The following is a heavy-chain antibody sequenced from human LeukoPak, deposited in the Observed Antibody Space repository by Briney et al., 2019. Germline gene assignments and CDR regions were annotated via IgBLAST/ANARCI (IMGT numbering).Heavy chain of an antibody. CDR1: GFTFSDYG. J-gene: IGHJ4*02. CDR2: IRFDGSNK. Sequence: GGSLRLSCAASGFTFSDYGMHWVRQAPGKGLEWVAFIRFDGSNKYYVDSVKGRFTISRDNSKNTLYLQMNSLRAEDTAVYYCAKDKRRWLQLVDYWDQGTLVTVSS. CDR3: AKDKRRWLQLVDY. D-gene: IGHD5-24*01. V-gene: IGHV3-30*02.